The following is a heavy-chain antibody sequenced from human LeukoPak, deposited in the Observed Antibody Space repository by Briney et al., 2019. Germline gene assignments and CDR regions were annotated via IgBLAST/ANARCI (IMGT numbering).Heavy chain of an antibody. D-gene: IGHD6-6*01. J-gene: IGHJ2*01. Sequence: GGSLRLSCAASGFTFSVYEMNWVRQAPGRGLEWISYISTVGTTYYADSVKGRFTISRDDAKRSLFLEMKSLRAEDTAFYYCARDFRTSSSFWFFDLWGRGTPVTVSS. CDR3: ARDFRTSSSFWFFDL. V-gene: IGHV3-48*03. CDR2: ISTVGTT. CDR1: GFTFSVYE.